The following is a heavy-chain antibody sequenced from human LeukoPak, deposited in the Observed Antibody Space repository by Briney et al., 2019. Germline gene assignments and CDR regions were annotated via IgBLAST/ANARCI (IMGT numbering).Heavy chain of an antibody. Sequence: ASVKVSCKASGYTFTSYGISWVRQAPGQGLEWMGWSSAYNGNTNYAQKLQGRVTTTTDTSTTTAYMELRSVRSDDTAVYYCAVSVDYYYDSSGYYGSAFDIWGQGTMVTVSS. CDR3: AVSVDYYYDSSGYYGSAFDI. CDR1: GYTFTSYG. CDR2: SSAYNGNT. D-gene: IGHD3-22*01. V-gene: IGHV1-18*01. J-gene: IGHJ3*02.